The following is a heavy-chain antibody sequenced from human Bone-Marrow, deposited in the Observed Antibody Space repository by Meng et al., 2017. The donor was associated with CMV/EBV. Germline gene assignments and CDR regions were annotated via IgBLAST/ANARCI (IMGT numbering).Heavy chain of an antibody. CDR2: INHSGST. D-gene: IGHD3-3*01. CDR1: GGSFSGYY. CDR3: ARVGNDFWSGRWFDP. Sequence: GSLRLSCAVYGGSFSGYYWSWIRQPPGKGLEWIGEINHSGSTNYNPSLKSRLTISVDTSKNQFSLKLSSVTAADTAVYYWARVGNDFWSGRWFDPWAQGTLATFSS. V-gene: IGHV4-34*01. J-gene: IGHJ5*02.